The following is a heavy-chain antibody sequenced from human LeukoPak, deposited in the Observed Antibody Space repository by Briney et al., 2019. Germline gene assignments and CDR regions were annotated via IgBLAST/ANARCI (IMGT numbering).Heavy chain of an antibody. J-gene: IGHJ4*02. CDR2: IHQDAGEK. CDR1: GFIFSDSW. Sequence: GGSLRLSCAASGFIFSDSWMAWVRQSPGKGLQWVASIHQDAGEKQYVDSVRGRFTISRDNAKNSLYLQMNSLRVEDTAMYYCTTSKDHYSHHWGQGTLVTVSS. CDR3: TTSKDHYSHH. V-gene: IGHV3-7*05.